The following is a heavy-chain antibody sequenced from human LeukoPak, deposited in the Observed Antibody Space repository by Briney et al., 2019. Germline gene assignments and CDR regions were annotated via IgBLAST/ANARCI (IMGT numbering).Heavy chain of an antibody. CDR3: ARGAPCPQGSGTSCYYNWFDP. CDR1: GYTFTSYD. Sequence: ASVKVSCKASGYTFTSYDINWVRQATGQGLEWMGWMNPNSGNTGYAQKFQGRVTMTRNTSISTAYMELSSLKSEDTAVYYCARGAPCPQGSGTSCYYNWFDPWGQGTLVTVSS. V-gene: IGHV1-8*01. CDR2: MNPNSGNT. J-gene: IGHJ5*02. D-gene: IGHD2-2*01.